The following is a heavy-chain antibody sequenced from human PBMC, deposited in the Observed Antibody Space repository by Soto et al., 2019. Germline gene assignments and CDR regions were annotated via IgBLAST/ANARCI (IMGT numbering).Heavy chain of an antibody. CDR3: AREDAARIERWFEA. D-gene: IGHD6-6*01. Sequence: PSETLSLTCAVSGGSIISASYSLNWIRHSPGRGLEWIGHIYSSGSTYYNPSLKSRVSISVDTSNNQFSLKLTSVTAADTAVYFCAREDAARIERWFEAWGQGIMGTVSS. J-gene: IGHJ5*02. CDR2: IYSSGST. CDR1: GGSIISASYS. V-gene: IGHV4-31*11.